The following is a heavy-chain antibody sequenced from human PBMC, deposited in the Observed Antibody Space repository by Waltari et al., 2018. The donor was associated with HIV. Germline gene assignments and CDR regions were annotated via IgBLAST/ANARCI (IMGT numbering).Heavy chain of an antibody. CDR1: GASIRTTPYS. Sequence: QLQLHESGSGLVKPSQTLSLTCALSGASIRTTPYSWTWVRQPPGKGLEWIGYIHHGGNTYYNPSLKSRVTILMDRSKNHFSLRLSSVTAADTAVYYCASLAPRLPSFALDVWGQGTTVTVSS. CDR3: ASLAPRLPSFALDV. D-gene: IGHD3-16*01. CDR2: IHHGGNT. V-gene: IGHV4-30-2*01. J-gene: IGHJ6*02.